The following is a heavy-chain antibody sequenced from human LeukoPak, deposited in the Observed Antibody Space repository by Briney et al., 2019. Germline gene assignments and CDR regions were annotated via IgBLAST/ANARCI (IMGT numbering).Heavy chain of an antibody. Sequence: SEPLTLTCTVSGGSITTSGHYWGWIRQPPGKGLEWIGSIDYRERTTYNPPLKSRVTISADTSRNQFSLKLSSVTATDTAVYYCANYVSGTMRDYWGQGTLVTVSS. J-gene: IGHJ4*02. CDR3: ANYVSGTMRDY. CDR1: GGSITTSGHY. CDR2: IDYRERT. D-gene: IGHD3-16*01. V-gene: IGHV4-39*01.